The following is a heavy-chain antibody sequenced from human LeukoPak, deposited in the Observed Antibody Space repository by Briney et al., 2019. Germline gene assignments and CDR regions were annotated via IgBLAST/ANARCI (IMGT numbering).Heavy chain of an antibody. CDR2: IYTDGST. D-gene: IGHD6-19*01. Sequence: SETLSLTCAVSGGSVSRGYYYWSWIRQPGGERLEWIGRIYTDGSTYYNPSLKSRVTISLDTSKNHFSLKLTSVTAADTAVYYCAREAVSGPFHYWGQGTLVTVSS. CDR3: AREAVSGPFHY. V-gene: IGHV4-61*02. J-gene: IGHJ4*02. CDR1: GGSVSRGYYY.